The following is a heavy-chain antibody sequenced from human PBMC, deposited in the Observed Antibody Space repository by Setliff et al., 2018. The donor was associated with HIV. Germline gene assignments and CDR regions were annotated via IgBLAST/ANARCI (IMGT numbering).Heavy chain of an antibody. CDR3: ARHAGPYYNFWSGDYYIDV. CDR2: IYYSGST. D-gene: IGHD3-3*01. J-gene: IGHJ6*03. CDR1: GGSISSSSYY. V-gene: IGHV4-39*01. Sequence: SATLSLTFTVSGGSISSSSYYWGWISQPPGKGLEWIGSIYYSGSTYYNPSLKSRVTISVDTSKNQFYLKLSSVTAADTAVYYCARHAGPYYNFWSGDYYIDVWGKGTTVTVSS.